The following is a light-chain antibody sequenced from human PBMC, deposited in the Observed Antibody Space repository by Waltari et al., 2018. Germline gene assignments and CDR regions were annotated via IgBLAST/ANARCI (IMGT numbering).Light chain of an antibody. Sequence: QSALTQPASVSGSPGQSITIPCSGSTTDLGTYDYLPWYQQYPGKAPKLILYQVTIRPSGVSNRFSGSKSGNTASLTISGLQTDDEAIYYCSSYTDSTTVVFGGGTVVTVL. V-gene: IGLV2-14*01. CDR2: QVT. J-gene: IGLJ2*01. CDR1: TTDLGTYDY. CDR3: SSYTDSTTVV.